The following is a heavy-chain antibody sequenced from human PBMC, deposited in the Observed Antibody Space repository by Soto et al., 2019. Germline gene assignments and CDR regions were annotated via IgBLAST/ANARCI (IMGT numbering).Heavy chain of an antibody. CDR1: GYTFTSCS. V-gene: IGHV1-18*01. D-gene: IGHD6-25*01. J-gene: IGHJ5*02. CDR2: ISAYNGNT. CDR3: ARDLIIAAGSGWFDP. Sequence: QVQLVQSGAEVKKPGASVKVSCKASGYTFTSCSISWVRHAPGQGLEWMEWISAYNGNTNYAQKLQGRVTMTTDTSTSIAYMELRSLRSDDTAVYYCARDLIIAAGSGWFDPWGQGTLVTVSS.